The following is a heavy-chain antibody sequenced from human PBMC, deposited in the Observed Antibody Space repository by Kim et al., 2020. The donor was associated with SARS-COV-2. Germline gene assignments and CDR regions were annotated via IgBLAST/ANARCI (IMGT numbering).Heavy chain of an antibody. CDR3: AMIPTVTTQGDY. Sequence: GGSLRLSCAASGFTFSSYSMNWVRQAPGKRLEWVSSISGSSSDIYYADSVKGRFTIARDNAMNSLYLQMNSLRAEDTAVYYCAMIPTVTTQGDYWGQGTLVTVSS. J-gene: IGHJ4*02. D-gene: IGHD4-17*01. V-gene: IGHV3-21*01. CDR1: GFTFSSYS. CDR2: ISGSSSDI.